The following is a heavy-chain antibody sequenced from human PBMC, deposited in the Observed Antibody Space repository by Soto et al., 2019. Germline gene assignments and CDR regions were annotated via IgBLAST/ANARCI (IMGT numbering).Heavy chain of an antibody. D-gene: IGHD3-16*02. CDR2: IYYSGST. CDR1: GGSISSYY. J-gene: IGHJ4*02. Sequence: SETLSLTCTVSGGSISSYYWSWVRQPPGKGLEWIGYIYYSGSTNYNPSLKSRVTISVDTSKNQFSLKLSSVTAEDTAVYYCARSYYDYVWGSYRSAHFDYWGQGILVTVSS. V-gene: IGHV4-59*01. CDR3: ARSYYDYVWGSYRSAHFDY.